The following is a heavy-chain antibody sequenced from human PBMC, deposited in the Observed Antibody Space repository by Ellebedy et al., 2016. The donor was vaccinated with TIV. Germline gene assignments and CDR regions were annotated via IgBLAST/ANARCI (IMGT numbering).Heavy chain of an antibody. CDR3: ARRMYYYGSGSYYKPGYYYYGMDV. V-gene: IGHV5-51*01. CDR1: EYNFTSYW. D-gene: IGHD3-10*01. J-gene: IGHJ6*02. CDR2: IYPGDSDT. Sequence: PGGSLRLSCKGSEYNFTSYWIAWVRQKPGKGLEWMGIIYPGDSDTRYSPSFQGQVTMSADRSFSTAYLQWSSLKASDTAVYYCARRMYYYGSGSYYKPGYYYYGMDVWGQGTTVTVSS.